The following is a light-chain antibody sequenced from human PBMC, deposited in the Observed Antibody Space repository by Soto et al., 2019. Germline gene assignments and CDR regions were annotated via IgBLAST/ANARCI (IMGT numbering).Light chain of an antibody. CDR3: ASWDDSLGAVI. V-gene: IGLV1-47*02. Sequence: QSVLTQPPSASGTPGQRVFISCSGSSSNIGGTNYAYWYQQLPGAALKLLMHSNNLRPSGVPERISGSKSGTSASLAISGLRSEDEDVYYCASWDDSLGAVIFGGGTKVTVL. CDR1: SSNIGGTNY. J-gene: IGLJ2*01. CDR2: SNN.